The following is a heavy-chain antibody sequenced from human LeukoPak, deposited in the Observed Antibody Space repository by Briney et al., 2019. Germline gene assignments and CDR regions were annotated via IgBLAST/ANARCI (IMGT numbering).Heavy chain of an antibody. CDR1: GFTFSDYY. J-gene: IGHJ3*02. D-gene: IGHD3-16*01. CDR3: ASRSGRGEFDASDI. CDR2: ISGSGGII. Sequence: GGSLRLSCAASGFTFSDYYVSWIRQAPGKGLEWVSYISGSGGIIYYTDSVKGRFTLSRDNAKNSVYLQMNTLRAEDTAVYCCASRSGRGEFDASDIWGQGTMVTVSS. V-gene: IGHV3-11*01.